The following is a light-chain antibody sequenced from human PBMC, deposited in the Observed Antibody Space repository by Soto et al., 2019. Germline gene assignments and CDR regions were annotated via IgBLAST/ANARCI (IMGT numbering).Light chain of an antibody. CDR2: GND. V-gene: IGLV1-40*01. J-gene: IGLJ1*01. CDR1: SSNIGAGYD. Sequence: QSVLTQPPSVSGAPGQRVTISCTVSSSNIGAGYDVHWYQQLPGKAPKLLIYGNDNRPSGVPERFSASKSGTSASLAISGLTSEDEADYYCEAWDETLDGLYVFGTGTKVTVL. CDR3: EAWDETLDGLYV.